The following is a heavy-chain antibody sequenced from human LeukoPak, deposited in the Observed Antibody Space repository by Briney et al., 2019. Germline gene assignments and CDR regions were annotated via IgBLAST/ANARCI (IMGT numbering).Heavy chain of an antibody. Sequence: PGGSLRLSCAASGFTFSSYAMHWVRQAPGKGLEWVAFIWYDGSNKYYADSVKGRFTISRDNAKNTLYLQMNSLRAEDTAVYYCARVRAGTTGWYFDYWGQGTLVTVSS. CDR3: ARVRAGTTGWYFDY. V-gene: IGHV3-33*08. CDR2: IWYDGSNK. CDR1: GFTFSSYA. D-gene: IGHD1-14*01. J-gene: IGHJ4*02.